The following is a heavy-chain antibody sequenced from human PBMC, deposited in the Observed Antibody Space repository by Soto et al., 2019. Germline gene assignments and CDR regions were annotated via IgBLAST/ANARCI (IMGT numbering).Heavy chain of an antibody. CDR1: GDSIRSGNHY. CDR2: IYYSGST. CDR3: AIVDILPAYGCMHV. V-gene: IGHV4-30-4*01. Sequence: SETLSLTCTVSGDSIRSGNHYWSWIRQPPGKGLEWIGYIYYSGSTYYSPSPKSRVTISVDTSKNQFSLKLNSVTAADTAVYYCAIVDILPAYGCMHVWAKGPPLPVSS. J-gene: IGHJ6*04. D-gene: IGHD3-9*01.